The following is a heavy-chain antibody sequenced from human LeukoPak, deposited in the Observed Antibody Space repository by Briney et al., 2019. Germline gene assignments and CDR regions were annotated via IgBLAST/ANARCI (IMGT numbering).Heavy chain of an antibody. CDR2: IYYSGST. Sequence: SETLSLTCTVSGCSISSYYWSWIRQPPGKGLEWIGYIYYSGSTNYNPSLKSRVTISVDTSKNQFSLKMSSVTAADTAVYYCARNHIAVAGMSGSYNWFDPWGQGTLVTVSS. J-gene: IGHJ5*02. D-gene: IGHD6-19*01. CDR1: GCSISSYY. V-gene: IGHV4-59*08. CDR3: ARNHIAVAGMSGSYNWFDP.